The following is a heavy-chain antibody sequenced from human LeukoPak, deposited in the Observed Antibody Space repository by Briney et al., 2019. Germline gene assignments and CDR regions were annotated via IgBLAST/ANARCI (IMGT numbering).Heavy chain of an antibody. CDR2: INHSGST. CDR3: ATGGRLDY. V-gene: IGHV4-34*01. Sequence: SETLSLTCAVYGGSFSGYYWSWIRQPPGKGLEWIGEINHSGSTNYNPSLKSRVTISVDTSKNQFSLKLSSVTAADTAVYYCATGGRLDYWGQGTLVTVSS. J-gene: IGHJ4*02. D-gene: IGHD3-16*01. CDR1: GGSFSGYY.